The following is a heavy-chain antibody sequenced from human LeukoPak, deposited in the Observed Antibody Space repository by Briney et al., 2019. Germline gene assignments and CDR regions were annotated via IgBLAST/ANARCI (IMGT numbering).Heavy chain of an antibody. CDR2: INPNSGGT. D-gene: IGHD6-6*01. CDR1: GYTFTGHY. J-gene: IGHJ4*02. Sequence: ASVKVSCKASGYTFTGHYMHWVRQAPGQGLEWMGWINPNSGGTNYAQKFQGRVTMTRDTSISTAYMELSRLRSDDTAVYYCAREGGIAARRARGVDYWGQGTLVTVSS. CDR3: AREGGIAARRARGVDY. V-gene: IGHV1-2*02.